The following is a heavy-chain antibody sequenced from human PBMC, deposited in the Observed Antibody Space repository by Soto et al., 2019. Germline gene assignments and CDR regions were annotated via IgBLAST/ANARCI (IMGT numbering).Heavy chain of an antibody. Sequence: ASETLSLTCAVYGGSFSGYYWSWIRQPPGKGLEWIGEINHSGSTNYNPSLKSRVTISVDTSKNQFSLKLSSVTAADTAVYYCAREKVQLERQRTFDYWGQGTLVTVSS. CDR1: GGSFSGYY. V-gene: IGHV4-34*01. CDR3: AREKVQLERQRTFDY. J-gene: IGHJ4*02. CDR2: INHSGST. D-gene: IGHD1-1*01.